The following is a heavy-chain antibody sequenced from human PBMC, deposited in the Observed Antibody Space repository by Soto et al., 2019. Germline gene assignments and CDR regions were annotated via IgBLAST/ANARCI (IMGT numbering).Heavy chain of an antibody. CDR2: IKSKTDGGTT. J-gene: IGHJ6*03. Sequence: GGSLRLSCAASGFTFSNAWMSWVRQAPGKGLEWVGRIKSKTDGGTTDYAAPVKGRITISRDDSKNTLYLQMNSLKTEDTAVYYCTTVGYSNYYYMDVWGKGTTVTVSS. D-gene: IGHD4-4*01. V-gene: IGHV3-15*01. CDR3: TTVGYSNYYYMDV. CDR1: GFTFSNAW.